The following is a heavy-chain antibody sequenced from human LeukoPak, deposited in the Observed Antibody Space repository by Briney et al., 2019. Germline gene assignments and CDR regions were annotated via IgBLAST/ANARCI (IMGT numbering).Heavy chain of an antibody. V-gene: IGHV3-74*01. Sequence: GGSLRLSCAASGSTFSDYWMHWVRQAPGKGLVWVARINGDGSSTTYVESVRGRFTISRDNAKKTLYLQMNSLRAEDAAVYYCARDMYSMSSARGAYWGQGTLVTVSS. J-gene: IGHJ4*02. CDR3: ARDMYSMSSARGAY. CDR1: GSTFSDYW. D-gene: IGHD3-10*01. CDR2: INGDGSST.